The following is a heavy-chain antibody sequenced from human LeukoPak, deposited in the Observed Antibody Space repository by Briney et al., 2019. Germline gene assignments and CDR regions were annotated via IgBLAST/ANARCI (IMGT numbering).Heavy chain of an antibody. J-gene: IGHJ6*03. CDR2: MNPNSGNT. V-gene: IGHV1-8*03. D-gene: IGHD2-15*01. CDR1: GYTFTGYY. Sequence: GASVKVSCKASGYTFTGYYMHWVRQATGQGLEWMGWMNPNSGNTGYAQKFQGRVTITRNTSISTAYMELSSLRSEDTAVYYCARALAGSSFPYYYYYTDVWGKGTTVTVSS. CDR3: ARALAGSSFPYYYYYTDV.